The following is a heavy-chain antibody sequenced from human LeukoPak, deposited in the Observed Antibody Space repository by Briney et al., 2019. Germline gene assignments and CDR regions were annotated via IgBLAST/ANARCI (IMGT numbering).Heavy chain of an antibody. CDR3: AQGGYFAFDF. V-gene: IGHV3-23*01. Sequence: GGSLRLSCVASGFTFSTYDMQWVRQAPGKGLEWVSGINRSGRTYYTDSVKGPFTISRDNSKSTLYLEMNSLRAEDTAVYYCAQGGYFAFDFWGQGTMVTVSS. J-gene: IGHJ3*01. CDR1: GFTFSTYD. D-gene: IGHD2-2*03. CDR2: INRSGRT.